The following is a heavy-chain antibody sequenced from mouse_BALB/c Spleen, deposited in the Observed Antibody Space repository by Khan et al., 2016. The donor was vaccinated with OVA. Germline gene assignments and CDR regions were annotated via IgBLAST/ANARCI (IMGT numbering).Heavy chain of an antibody. J-gene: IGHJ3*01. D-gene: IGHD2-4*01. CDR1: GYSITSEYA. CDR3: TRKDYYDYDPFPY. V-gene: IGHV3-2*02. CDR2: INYSGNT. Sequence: EVQLKESGPGLVKPSQSLSLTCTVTGYSITSEYAWNWIRHFPGNKLEWMGYINYSGNTRYNPSLKSRISITRDTSKNQFFLQLNSVTTEDTATDYCTRKDYYDYDPFPYWGQGTLVTVSA.